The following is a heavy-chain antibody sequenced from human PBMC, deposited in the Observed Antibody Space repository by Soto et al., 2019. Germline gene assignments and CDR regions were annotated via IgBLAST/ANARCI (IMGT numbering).Heavy chain of an antibody. D-gene: IGHD7-27*01. CDR1: GYSFISYW. Sequence: GESLKISCKGSGYSFISYWIGWVRQMPGKGLEWMGIIYPGDSDTRYSPSFQGQVTISADTSIRTAYLQWSSLKASDTAMYYWARPQTGADAFDIWGQGTMVTVSS. CDR3: ARPQTGADAFDI. V-gene: IGHV5-51*01. J-gene: IGHJ3*02. CDR2: IYPGDSDT.